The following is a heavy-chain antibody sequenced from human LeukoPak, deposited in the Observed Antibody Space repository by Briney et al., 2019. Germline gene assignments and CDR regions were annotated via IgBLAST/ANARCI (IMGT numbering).Heavy chain of an antibody. CDR3: ASAIMVQNDAFDI. D-gene: IGHD1-1*01. J-gene: IGHJ3*02. Sequence: SETLSLTCAVYGGSFSGYYWSWIRQPPGKELEWIGEINHSGSTNYNPSLKSRVTISVDTSKNQFSLKLSSVTAADTAVYYCASAIMVQNDAFDIWGQGTMVTVSS. V-gene: IGHV4-34*01. CDR2: INHSGST. CDR1: GGSFSGYY.